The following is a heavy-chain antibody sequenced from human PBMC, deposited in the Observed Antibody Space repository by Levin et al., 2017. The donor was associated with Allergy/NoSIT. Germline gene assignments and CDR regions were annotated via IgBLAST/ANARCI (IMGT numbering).Heavy chain of an antibody. D-gene: IGHD1-26*01. CDR3: ARGARGELPPAFDI. CDR1: GGSISSYY. J-gene: IGHJ3*02. V-gene: IGHV4-59*01. CDR2: IYYSGST. Sequence: PSETLSLTCTVSGGSISSYYWSWIRQPPGKGLEWIGYIYYSGSTNYNPSLKSRVTISVDTSKNQFSLKLSSVTAADTAVYYCARGARGELPPAFDIWGQGTMVTVSS.